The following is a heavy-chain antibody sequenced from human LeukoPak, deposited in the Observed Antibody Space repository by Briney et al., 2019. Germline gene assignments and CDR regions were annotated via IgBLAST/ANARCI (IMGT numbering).Heavy chain of an antibody. J-gene: IGHJ6*02. CDR1: GFTFSSYA. Sequence: GGSLRLSCAASGFTFSSYAMHWVRQAPGKGLEWVAVISYDGSNKYYADSVKGRFTISRDNSKNTLYLQMNSLRAEDTAVYYCASNYGDSLLSYYYYGMDVWGQGPTVTVS. CDR3: ASNYGDSLLSYYYYGMDV. D-gene: IGHD4-17*01. V-gene: IGHV3-30-3*01. CDR2: ISYDGSNK.